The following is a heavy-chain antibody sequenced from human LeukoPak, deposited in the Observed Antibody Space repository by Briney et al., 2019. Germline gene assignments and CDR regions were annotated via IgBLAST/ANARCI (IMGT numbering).Heavy chain of an antibody. V-gene: IGHV3-30*03. Sequence: PGGSLRLSCVVPGLTFSSYGMHWVRQAPGKGLEWVAVISYDGSEKYRADSVKGRFTISRDNSKNTLYLQMNSLRPEDTAVYYCARDSPTKYCSSTSCYRVDFDYWGQGTLVTVSS. D-gene: IGHD2-2*01. CDR1: GLTFSSYG. CDR2: ISYDGSEK. CDR3: ARDSPTKYCSSTSCYRVDFDY. J-gene: IGHJ4*02.